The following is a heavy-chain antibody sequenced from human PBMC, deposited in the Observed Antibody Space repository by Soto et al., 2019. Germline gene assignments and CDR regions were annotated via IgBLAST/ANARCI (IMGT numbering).Heavy chain of an antibody. V-gene: IGHV1-69*02. CDR2: VNPIVSMS. D-gene: IGHD3-10*01. J-gene: IGHJ4*02. CDR3: ASSYGSGYRAFDY. CDR1: GDTFNFYS. Sequence: QVQLVQSGAEVKRPGSSVKVSCKASGDTFNFYSINWVRQAPGLGLEWMGRVNPIVSMSNYAQKFQARVTMTAAKSTSTAYMDLRCLRSEDTAIYYCASSYGSGYRAFDYWGQGALVTVSS.